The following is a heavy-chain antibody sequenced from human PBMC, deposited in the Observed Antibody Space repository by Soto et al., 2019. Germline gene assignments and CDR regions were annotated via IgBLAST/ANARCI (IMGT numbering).Heavy chain of an antibody. CDR1: GFTINRND. CDR3: ASCERFPRVGVDYYALDV. J-gene: IGHJ6*02. Sequence: ESGGGVVQPGGSLRLSCAASGFTINRNDMYWVRQAPGKGLEWVAVMSFDGNHQHYADSVKGRFTISRDNSKNTLSLEMNSLGRDDTAVYYCASCERFPRVGVDYYALDVWGQGTTVIVSS. CDR2: MSFDGNHQ. D-gene: IGHD3-3*01. V-gene: IGHV3-30*03.